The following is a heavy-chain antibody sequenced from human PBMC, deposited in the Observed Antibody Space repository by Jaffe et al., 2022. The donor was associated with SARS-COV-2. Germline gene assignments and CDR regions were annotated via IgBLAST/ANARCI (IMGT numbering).Heavy chain of an antibody. J-gene: IGHJ4*02. CDR3: ARGNGSPFDY. Sequence: EVQLVESGGGLVKPGGSLRLSCAASGFTFSTYSMNWVRQAPGKGLEWVSSVSSSSSYIYYADSVKGRFTISRDDAKNSLYLQLSSPRAEDTAVYYCARGNGSPFDYWGQGTLVTVSS. D-gene: IGHD1-26*01. CDR1: GFTFSTYS. CDR2: VSSSSSYI. V-gene: IGHV3-21*01.